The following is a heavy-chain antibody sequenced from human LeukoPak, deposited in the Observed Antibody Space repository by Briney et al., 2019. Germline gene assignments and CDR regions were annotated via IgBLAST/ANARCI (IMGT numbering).Heavy chain of an antibody. Sequence: ASVKVSCKASGYTFTSYYMHWVRQAPGQGLVWMGIINPSGSTTSYAQKFRGRVTMTRDTSTSTVYMELSSLRSEDTAVYYCARDRSAGTSCFDYWGQGTLVTVSS. CDR3: ARDRSAGTSCFDY. J-gene: IGHJ4*02. CDR2: INPSGSTT. CDR1: GYTFTSYY. D-gene: IGHD2-2*01. V-gene: IGHV1-46*01.